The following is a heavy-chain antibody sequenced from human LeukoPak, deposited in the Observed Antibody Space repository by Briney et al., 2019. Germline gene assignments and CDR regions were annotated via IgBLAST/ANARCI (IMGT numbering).Heavy chain of an antibody. CDR2: INHSGST. Sequence: SETLSLTCAVYGGSFSGYSWSWIRQPPGKGLEWIGEINHSGSTNYNPSLKSRVTISVDTSKHQFSLKLGSVTAADTAVYYCARAGPRTYYDFWSGYPGLYYYYMDVWGKGTTVTVSS. CDR1: GGSFSGYS. J-gene: IGHJ6*03. CDR3: ARAGPRTYYDFWSGYPGLYYYYMDV. D-gene: IGHD3-3*01. V-gene: IGHV4-34*01.